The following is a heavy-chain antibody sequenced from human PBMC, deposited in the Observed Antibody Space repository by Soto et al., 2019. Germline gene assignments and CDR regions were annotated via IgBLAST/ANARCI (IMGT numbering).Heavy chain of an antibody. D-gene: IGHD1-26*01. CDR2: IYYSAIT. Sequence: QVQLQESGPGLVKPSETLSLTCTVSGGSIRSYYWSWIRQPPGKGLERIGSIYYSAITNYKPSLKVRVTISVDTSKNQFSLKLNAVTAADTAVYYCSRQGGWFDPWGQGTLVTVSS. J-gene: IGHJ5*02. V-gene: IGHV4-59*08. CDR1: GGSIRSYY. CDR3: SRQGGWFDP.